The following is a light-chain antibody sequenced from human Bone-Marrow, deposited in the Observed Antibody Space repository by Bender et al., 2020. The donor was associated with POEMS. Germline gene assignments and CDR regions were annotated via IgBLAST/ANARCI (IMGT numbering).Light chain of an antibody. CDR1: GSNIGGYP. CDR3: QVWDSSTVV. V-gene: IGLV1-44*01. J-gene: IGLJ2*01. Sequence: QSVLTQPPSVSGTPGQRVTISCSGSGSNIGGYPVNWYQQLPGTAPRLLIYTNNERPSGVPERFSGSNSGNTATLTINGAQAMDEADYYCQVWDSSTVVIGGGTKLTVL. CDR2: TNN.